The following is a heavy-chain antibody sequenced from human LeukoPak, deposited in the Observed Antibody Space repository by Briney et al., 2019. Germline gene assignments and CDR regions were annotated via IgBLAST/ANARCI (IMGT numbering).Heavy chain of an antibody. CDR2: IYPGDSDT. V-gene: IGHV5-51*01. CDR1: GYSFTSYW. Sequence: GESLKISCKGSGYSFTSYWIGWVRQMPGKGLEWMGIIYPGDSDTRYSPSFQGQVTISADKSISTAYLQWSSLKASDTAMYYCARHVVWDYYDSSGYSHFDYWGQGTLVTVSS. J-gene: IGHJ4*02. CDR3: ARHVVWDYYDSSGYSHFDY. D-gene: IGHD3-22*01.